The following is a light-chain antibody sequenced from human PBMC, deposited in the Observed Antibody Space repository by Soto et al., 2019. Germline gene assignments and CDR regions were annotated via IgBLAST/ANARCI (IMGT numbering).Light chain of an antibody. J-gene: IGKJ5*01. CDR3: QQYNNWPAIT. Sequence: EIVMTQSPATLSVSPGERATLSCRASQSVRSNLAWYQQKPGQAPRLLIYDVSTRATGIPARFSGSGSGTEFTLTISSLQSEDFAVYYCQQYNNWPAITFGQGTRLEN. CDR2: DVS. CDR1: QSVRSN. V-gene: IGKV3D-15*01.